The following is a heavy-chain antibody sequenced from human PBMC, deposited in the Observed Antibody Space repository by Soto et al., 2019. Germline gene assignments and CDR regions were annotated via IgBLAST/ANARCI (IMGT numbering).Heavy chain of an antibody. CDR3: ARGSLDLSWGAAAGTTRYYYYAMDV. J-gene: IGHJ6*02. CDR1: GYTFTSYP. Sequence: ASVKVSCKASGYTFTSYPISWVRQAPGQGLECMGWISAYNGNTSYAQKLQGRVTMTTDTSTSTAYMELRSLKSDDTAVYYCARGSLDLSWGAAAGTTRYYYYAMDVWGQGTTVTVSS. D-gene: IGHD6-13*01. V-gene: IGHV1-18*01. CDR2: ISAYNGNT.